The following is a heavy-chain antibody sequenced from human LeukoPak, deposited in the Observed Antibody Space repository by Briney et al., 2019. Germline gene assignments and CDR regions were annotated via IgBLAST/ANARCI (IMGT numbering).Heavy chain of an antibody. CDR3: TRDGGAQLLWFGEFDAFDI. J-gene: IGHJ3*02. CDR1: GFTFGDYA. Sequence: GGSLRLSCTASGFTFGDYAMSWFRQAPGKGLEWVGFIRSKAYGRTTEYAASVKGRFTISRDDSKSIAYLQMNSLKTEDTAVYYCTRDGGAQLLWFGEFDAFDIWGQGTMVTVSS. V-gene: IGHV3-49*03. D-gene: IGHD3-10*01. CDR2: IRSKAYGRTT.